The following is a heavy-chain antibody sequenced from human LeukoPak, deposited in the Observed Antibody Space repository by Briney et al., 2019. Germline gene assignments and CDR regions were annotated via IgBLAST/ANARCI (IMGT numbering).Heavy chain of an antibody. CDR3: AKNGAIVVVVAARYGMDV. D-gene: IGHD2-15*01. J-gene: IGHJ6*02. CDR2: ISGSGGST. V-gene: IGHV3-23*01. Sequence: GGSLRLSCAASGFTFSSYAISWVRQAPGKGLEWVSAISGSGGSTYYADSVKGRFTISRDNSKNTLYLQMNSLRAEDTAVYYCAKNGAIVVVVAARYGMDVWGQGTTVTVSS. CDR1: GFTFSSYA.